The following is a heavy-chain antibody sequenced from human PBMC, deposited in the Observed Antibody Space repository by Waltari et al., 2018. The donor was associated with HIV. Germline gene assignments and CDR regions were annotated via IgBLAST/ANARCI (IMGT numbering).Heavy chain of an antibody. Sequence: EVQLVESGGGLVQPGRSLRLSCAASGFTFDDSAMHWVRQVPGKGLEWVSGISWNSGSIGYADSVKGRFTISRDNAKNSLYLQMNSLRAEDTALYYCAKDRGYSSGFDYWGQGTLVTVSS. CDR1: GFTFDDSA. V-gene: IGHV3-9*01. CDR2: ISWNSGSI. CDR3: AKDRGYSSGFDY. J-gene: IGHJ4*02. D-gene: IGHD6-25*01.